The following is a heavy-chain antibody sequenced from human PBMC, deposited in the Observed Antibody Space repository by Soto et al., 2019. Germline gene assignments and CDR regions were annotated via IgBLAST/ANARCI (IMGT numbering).Heavy chain of an antibody. V-gene: IGHV3-30*18. J-gene: IGHJ5*02. CDR1: GFTFSSYG. CDR2: ISYDGSNK. CDR3: AKEGYVYGDYGGGFDP. D-gene: IGHD4-17*01. Sequence: QVQLVESGGGVVQPGRSLRLSCAASGFTFSSYGMHWVRQAPGKGLEWVAVISYDGSNKYYADSVKGRFTISRDNSKNTLYLQMNSLRAEDTAVYYWAKEGYVYGDYGGGFDPWGQGTLVTVSS.